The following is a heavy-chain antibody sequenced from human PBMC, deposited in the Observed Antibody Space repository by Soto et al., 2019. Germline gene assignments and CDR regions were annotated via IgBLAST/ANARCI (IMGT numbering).Heavy chain of an antibody. V-gene: IGHV3-33*01. J-gene: IGHJ1*01. CDR2: IWYDGSNK. CDR3: ASDVVPAAMWDFQH. D-gene: IGHD2-2*01. Sequence: GGSLRLSCAASGFTFSSYGMHWVRQAPGKGLEWVAVIWYDGSNKYYADSVKGRFTISRDNSKNTLYLQMNSLRAEDTAVYYCASDVVPAAMWDFQHWGQGTLVTVSS. CDR1: GFTFSSYG.